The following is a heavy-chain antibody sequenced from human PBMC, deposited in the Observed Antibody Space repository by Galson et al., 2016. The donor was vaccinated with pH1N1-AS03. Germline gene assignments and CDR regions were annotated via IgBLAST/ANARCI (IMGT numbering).Heavy chain of an antibody. CDR1: GYTFTGNY. CDR3: ARYAAYYYGMDV. D-gene: IGHD6-25*01. Sequence: SVKVSCKASGYTFTGNYLHWVRQAPGQGLEWMGGISSFNGYTTYAQKLQDRVTMTRDTSTSTAYMELRSLRSDDTAVYFCARYAAYYYGMDVWGQGTTVIVS. CDR2: ISSFNGYT. J-gene: IGHJ6*02. V-gene: IGHV1-18*01.